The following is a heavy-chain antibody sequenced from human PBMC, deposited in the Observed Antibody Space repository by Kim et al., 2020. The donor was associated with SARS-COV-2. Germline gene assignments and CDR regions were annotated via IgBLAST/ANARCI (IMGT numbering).Heavy chain of an antibody. CDR3: ARDWVYCSSTSCFRAYYYYGMDV. J-gene: IGHJ6*02. V-gene: IGHV1-18*04. Sequence: ASVKVSCKASGYTFTSYGISWVRQAPGQGLEWMGWISAYNGNTNYAQKLQGRVTMTTDTSTSTAYMELRSLRSDDTAVYYCARDWVYCSSTSCFRAYYYYGMDVWGQGTTVTVSS. D-gene: IGHD2-2*01. CDR1: GYTFTSYG. CDR2: ISAYNGNT.